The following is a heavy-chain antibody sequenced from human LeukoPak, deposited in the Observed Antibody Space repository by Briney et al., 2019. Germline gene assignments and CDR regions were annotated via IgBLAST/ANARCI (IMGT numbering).Heavy chain of an antibody. CDR3: AQDRAGYTYA. D-gene: IGHD5-24*01. CDR2: LGSGGYT. Sequence: GGSLRLSCAASGFPLTSSAMDWVRQAPGKGLEWVSTLGSGGYTYYADSVKGRFTISRDTSKNTLYLQMTSLRAEDTAIYSRAQDRAGYTYAWGQGTRVTVSS. J-gene: IGHJ5*02. CDR1: GFPLTSSA. V-gene: IGHV3-23*01.